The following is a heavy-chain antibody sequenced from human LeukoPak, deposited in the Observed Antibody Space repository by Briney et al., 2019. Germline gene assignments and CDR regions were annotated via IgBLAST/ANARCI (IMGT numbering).Heavy chain of an antibody. CDR2: IIPILGIA. Sequence: ASVKVSCKASGGTFSSYAISWVRQAPGQGLEWMGRIIPILGIANYAQKFQGRVTITADKSTSTAYMELSSLRSEDTAVYYCARSDVMTTEGNFDYWGQGTLVTVSS. CDR1: GGTFSSYA. V-gene: IGHV1-69*04. D-gene: IGHD4-17*01. J-gene: IGHJ4*02. CDR3: ARSDVMTTEGNFDY.